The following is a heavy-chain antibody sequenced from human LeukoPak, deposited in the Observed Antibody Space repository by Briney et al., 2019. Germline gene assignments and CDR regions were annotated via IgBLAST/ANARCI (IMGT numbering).Heavy chain of an antibody. V-gene: IGHV4-59*01. Sequence: PSETLSLTCTVSGGSISSYYWSWIRQPPGKGLEWIGYIYYSGSTNYNPSLKSRVTISVDTSKNQFSLKLSSVTAADTAVYYCARDVLLRRDDILTGYYSGDYYYYGMDVWGQGTTVTVS. CDR3: ARDVLLRRDDILTGYYSGDYYYYGMDV. D-gene: IGHD3-9*01. CDR1: GGSISSYY. CDR2: IYYSGST. J-gene: IGHJ6*02.